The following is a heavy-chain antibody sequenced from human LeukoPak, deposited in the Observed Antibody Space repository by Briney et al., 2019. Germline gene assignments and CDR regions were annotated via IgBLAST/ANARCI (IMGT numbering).Heavy chain of an antibody. D-gene: IGHD3-9*01. V-gene: IGHV3-30*02. CDR2: IRYDGSNK. Sequence: GGSLRLSCAASGFTFSSYGMHWVRQAPGKGLEWVAFIRYDGSNKYYADSVKGRFTISRDNSKNTLYLQMNSLRAEDTAVYYCARGGGLRYFDWLLPYYYYYMDGWGKGTTVTVSS. CDR1: GFTFSSYG. J-gene: IGHJ6*03. CDR3: ARGGGLRYFDWLLPYYYYYMDG.